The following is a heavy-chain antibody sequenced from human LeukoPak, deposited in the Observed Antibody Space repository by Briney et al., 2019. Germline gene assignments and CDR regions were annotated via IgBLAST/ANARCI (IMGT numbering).Heavy chain of an antibody. J-gene: IGHJ5*02. CDR3: AREGSGWYDGGTWFDP. CDR2: IKQDGSEK. CDR1: GFTFSSYW. V-gene: IGHV3-7*03. D-gene: IGHD6-19*01. Sequence: GGSLRLSCAASGFTFSSYWMSWVRQAPGKGLEWVANIKQDGSEKYYVDSVKGRFTISRDNAKNSLYLQMNSLRAEDTAVYYCAREGSGWYDGGTWFDPWGQGTLVTVSS.